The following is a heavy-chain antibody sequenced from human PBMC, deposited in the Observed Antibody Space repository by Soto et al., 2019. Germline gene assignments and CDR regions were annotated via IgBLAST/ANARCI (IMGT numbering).Heavy chain of an antibody. D-gene: IGHD1-26*01. CDR2: ISSNGGST. J-gene: IGHJ4*02. V-gene: IGHV3-64D*06. CDR3: LKPGSYPYYFSY. Sequence: GGSLRISCSASGFTFSSYAMHWVRQAPGKGLEYVSAISSNGGSTYYADSVKGRFTISRDNSKNTLYLQMSSLRAEDTAVYYCLKPGSYPYYFSYRAQGTLVIVSS. CDR1: GFTFSSYA.